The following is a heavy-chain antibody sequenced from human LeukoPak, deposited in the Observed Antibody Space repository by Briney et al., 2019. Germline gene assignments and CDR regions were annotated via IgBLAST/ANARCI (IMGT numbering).Heavy chain of an antibody. Sequence: PGESLKISCKGSGYSFTSYWIAWVRQMPGKGLEWMGIIYPGDSDTRYSPSFQGQVTISADKSISTAYLQWSGLKASDTAMFHCARCLRDFGSGSYSYDYWGQGTLVTVSS. CDR3: ARCLRDFGSGSYSYDY. J-gene: IGHJ4*02. CDR2: IYPGDSDT. CDR1: GYSFTSYW. D-gene: IGHD3-10*01. V-gene: IGHV5-51*01.